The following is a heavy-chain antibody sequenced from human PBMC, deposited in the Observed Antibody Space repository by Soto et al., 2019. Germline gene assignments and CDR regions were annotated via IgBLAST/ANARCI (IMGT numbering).Heavy chain of an antibody. CDR1: GYTFTRCA. CDR3: ARDGAVAGDSNFDY. J-gene: IGHJ4*02. Sequence: VSVKVSCKASGYTFTRCARQWVRQAPGQRPEWMGWINAGNGNTKYSQKFQGRVTITTDTSASAAYMELSSLRSEDTAVYYCARDGAVAGDSNFDYWGQGTLVTVSS. V-gene: IGHV1-3*01. CDR2: INAGNGNT. D-gene: IGHD6-19*01.